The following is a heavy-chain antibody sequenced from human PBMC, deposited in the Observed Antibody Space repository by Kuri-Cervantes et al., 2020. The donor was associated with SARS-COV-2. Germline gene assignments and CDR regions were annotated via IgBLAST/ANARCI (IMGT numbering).Heavy chain of an antibody. CDR2: IYYSGST. D-gene: IGHD3-3*01. V-gene: IGHV4-38-2*02. Sequence: SETLSLTCTVSGYSISSGYYWGWIRQPPGKGLEWIGYIYYSGSTNYNPSLKSRVTISVDTSKNQFSLKLSSVTAADTAVYYCARGEYDFWSGYYRSTYFDYWGQGTLVTVSS. J-gene: IGHJ4*02. CDR1: GYSISSGYY. CDR3: ARGEYDFWSGYYRSTYFDY.